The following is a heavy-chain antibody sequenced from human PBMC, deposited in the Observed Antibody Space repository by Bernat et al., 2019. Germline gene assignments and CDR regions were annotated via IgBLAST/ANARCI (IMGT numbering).Heavy chain of an antibody. CDR3: TRVSDY. V-gene: IGHV4-34*01. CDR1: GGSFSGYY. J-gene: IGHJ4*02. Sequence: QVQLQQWGAGLLKPSETLSLTCAVYGGSFSGYYWSWIRQPPGKGLEWIGEVNHSGSTNYNPSLKSRVTISLDTSTNQFSLKLGSVTAADTAIYYGTRVSDYWGQGTLVTVSS. CDR2: VNHSGST.